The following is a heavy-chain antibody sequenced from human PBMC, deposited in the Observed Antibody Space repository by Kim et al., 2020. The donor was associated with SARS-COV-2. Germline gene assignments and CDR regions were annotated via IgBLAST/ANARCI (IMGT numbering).Heavy chain of an antibody. Sequence: GGSLRLSCTASGFTFSAYWMHWVRQAPGKGLVWVSRITDTGNVQSYADSVKGRFTSSRDNAKNTPYLQMNILRAEGSAVYYCARDWGVSDHVWRFDLWGRSTRVTVS. D-gene: IGHD3-16*01. J-gene: IGHJ2*01. V-gene: IGHV3-74*01. CDR2: ITDTGNVQ. CDR1: GFTFSAYW. CDR3: ARDWGVSDHVWRFDL.